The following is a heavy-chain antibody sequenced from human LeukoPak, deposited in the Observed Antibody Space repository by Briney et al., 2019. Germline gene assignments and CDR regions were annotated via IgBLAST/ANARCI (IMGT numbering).Heavy chain of an antibody. Sequence: SGTLSLTCTVSGGSISSYYWSWIRQPAGKGLEWIGRIYTSGSTNYNPSLKSRVTMSVDTSKNQFSLKLSSVTAADTAVYYCASGGSGGYYKSWFDPWGQGTLVTVSS. CDR1: GGSISSYY. D-gene: IGHD3-10*01. CDR3: ASGGSGGYYKSWFDP. CDR2: IYTSGST. V-gene: IGHV4-4*07. J-gene: IGHJ5*02.